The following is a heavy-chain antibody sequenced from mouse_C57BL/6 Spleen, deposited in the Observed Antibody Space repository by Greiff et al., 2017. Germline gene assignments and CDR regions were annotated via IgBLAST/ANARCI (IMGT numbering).Heavy chain of an antibody. D-gene: IGHD1-1*01. CDR3: TRSSYYCYWYFDV. V-gene: IGHV1-72*01. Sequence: QVQLQQPGAELVKPGASVKLSCKASGYTFTSYWMHWVKQRLGRGFEWIGRIDPNSGGTKYNEKFKSKATLTVDKPSSTAYVQISSLTSEDSAVYYCTRSSYYCYWYFDVWGTGTTVTVSS. J-gene: IGHJ1*03. CDR1: GYTFTSYW. CDR2: IDPNSGGT.